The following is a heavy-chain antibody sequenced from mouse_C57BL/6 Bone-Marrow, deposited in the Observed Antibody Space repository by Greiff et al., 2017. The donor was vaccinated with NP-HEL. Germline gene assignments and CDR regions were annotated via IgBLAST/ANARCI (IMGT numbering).Heavy chain of an antibody. J-gene: IGHJ3*01. Sequence: VQLQQSGPELVKPGASVKISCKASGYTFTDYYMNWVKQSHGKSLEWIGDINPNNGGTSYNQKFKGKATLTVDKSSSTAYMELRSLTSEDSAVYYCARGPYDYPFAYWGQGTLVTVSA. V-gene: IGHV1-26*01. CDR1: GYTFTDYY. CDR3: ARGPYDYPFAY. CDR2: INPNNGGT. D-gene: IGHD2-4*01.